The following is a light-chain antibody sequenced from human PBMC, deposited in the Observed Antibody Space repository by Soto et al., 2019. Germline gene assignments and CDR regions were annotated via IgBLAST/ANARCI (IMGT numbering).Light chain of an antibody. J-gene: IGLJ1*01. Sequence: QSALTQPASVSGSPGQSITISCTGTSSDVGGYNYVSWYQQHPGKAPKLMIYEISNRPSRVSNRFSGSKSGNTASLIISGLQADDEADYYCSSYTRSSTPYVYGTGTKLTVL. CDR2: EIS. CDR1: SSDVGGYNY. CDR3: SSYTRSSTPYV. V-gene: IGLV2-14*01.